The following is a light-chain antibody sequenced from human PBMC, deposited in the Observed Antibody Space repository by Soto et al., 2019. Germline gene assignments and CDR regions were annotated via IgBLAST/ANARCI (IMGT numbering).Light chain of an antibody. J-gene: IGKJ1*01. CDR3: QQYNTFWT. V-gene: IGKV1-5*01. Sequence: DIQMTKSPSTLSASVGDRVTITCRASQSISTWLAWYQQKPGKAPKLLIYDVSSLESGVPSRFSGSGSGTEFTLTISSLQPDDFATYYCQQYNTFWTFGQGTKVDIK. CDR1: QSISTW. CDR2: DVS.